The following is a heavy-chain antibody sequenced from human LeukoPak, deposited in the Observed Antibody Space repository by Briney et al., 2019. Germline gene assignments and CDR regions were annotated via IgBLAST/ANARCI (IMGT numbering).Heavy chain of an antibody. J-gene: IGHJ4*02. CDR1: GGSISSSSYY. V-gene: IGHV4-39*07. CDR2: IYYSGST. D-gene: IGHD6-19*01. CDR3: ARDLVAVAVGAPYFDY. Sequence: PSETLSLTCTVSGGSISSSSYYWGWIRQPPGKGLEWIGSIYYSGSTYYNPSLKSRVTISVDTSKNQFSLKLSSVTAADTAVYYCARDLVAVAVGAPYFDYWGQGTLVTVSS.